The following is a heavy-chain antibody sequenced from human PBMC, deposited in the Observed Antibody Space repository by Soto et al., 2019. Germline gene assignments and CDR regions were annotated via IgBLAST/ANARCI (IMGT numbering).Heavy chain of an antibody. CDR3: ARALEYYDFWSRYYGGLYYYYGMAV. D-gene: IGHD3-3*01. CDR2: IKQDGSEK. Sequence: RGSLRLSYAASGFTVSSYWMSWVRQAPGKGLEWVANIKQDGSEKYYVDSVKGRFPISRDHAKNSLYLQMNSLRAEDTAVYYCARALEYYDFWSRYYGGLYYYYGMAVWVHGTTVTVS. J-gene: IGHJ6*02. CDR1: GFTVSSYW. V-gene: IGHV3-7*03.